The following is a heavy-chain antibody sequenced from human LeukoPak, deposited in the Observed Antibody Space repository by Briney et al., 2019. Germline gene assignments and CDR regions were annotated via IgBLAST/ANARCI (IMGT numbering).Heavy chain of an antibody. J-gene: IGHJ5*02. V-gene: IGHV4-34*01. CDR2: INHSGST. CDR3: ARGRYSSSWRWWFDP. Sequence: TSETLSLTCAVYGGSFSGYYWSWTRQPPGKGLEWIGEINHSGSTNYNPSLKSRVTISVDTSKNQFSLKLSSVTAADTAVYYCARGRYSSSWRWWFDPWGQGTLVTVSS. D-gene: IGHD6-13*01. CDR1: GGSFSGYY.